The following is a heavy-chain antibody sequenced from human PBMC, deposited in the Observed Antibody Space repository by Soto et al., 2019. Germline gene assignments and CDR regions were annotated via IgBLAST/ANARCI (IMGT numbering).Heavy chain of an antibody. J-gene: IGHJ5*02. D-gene: IGHD3-9*01. Sequence: QVQLQETGPGLVKPSQTLSLTCTVSGGSISNGEYYWSWVRQPPGKGLEWIAYIFYSGSTFYNPSLKSRVTISVATSQHQFSLKLSSVTAADTAVYYCARVRYFETKGWFDTWGQGTLVTVSS. CDR2: IFYSGST. CDR1: GGSISNGEYY. CDR3: ARVRYFETKGWFDT. V-gene: IGHV4-30-4*01.